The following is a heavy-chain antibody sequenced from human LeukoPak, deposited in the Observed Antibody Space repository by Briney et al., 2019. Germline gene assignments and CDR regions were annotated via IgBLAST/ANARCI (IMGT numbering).Heavy chain of an antibody. Sequence: SETLSLTCTVSGGSIGSYYWSWIRQSPGVGLEWIGYIHVTGSTRYNPYLQSRLTSSLDTSRNQFSLKMRSVTAADTAVYYCARHIGGGIEDMDVWGKGAKVTVSS. CDR3: ARHIGGGIEDMDV. CDR1: GGSIGSYY. J-gene: IGHJ6*03. V-gene: IGHV4-59*08. D-gene: IGHD3-16*02. CDR2: IHVTGST.